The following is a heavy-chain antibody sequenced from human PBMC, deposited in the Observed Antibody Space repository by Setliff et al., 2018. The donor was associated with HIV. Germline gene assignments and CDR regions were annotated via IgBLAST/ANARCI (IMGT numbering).Heavy chain of an antibody. J-gene: IGHJ4*02. CDR2: IDTTGST. Sequence: GASVKVSCKASRYTFSSYYLHWMRQAPGQGLEWMAMIDTTGSTFYAQTFQGRITMTRDTSTSAIYMELRSLRSDDTAVYYCARDGAPYYYGSGRWGGYWGQGTLVTVSS. D-gene: IGHD3-10*01. V-gene: IGHV1-46*01. CDR3: ARDGAPYYYGSGRWGGY. CDR1: RYTFSSYY.